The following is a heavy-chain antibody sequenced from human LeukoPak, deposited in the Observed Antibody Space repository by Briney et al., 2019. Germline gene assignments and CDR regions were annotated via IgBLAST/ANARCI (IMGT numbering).Heavy chain of an antibody. CDR2: IYPTDSAT. V-gene: IGHV5-51*01. J-gene: IGHJ4*02. Sequence: GESLKISCKGSGYMFTTYWIGWVRQMPGKGLEWMGIIYPTDSATKYSPSFQGQVTISVDKSSSTAYLRWSSLKASDTAMYYCAGRGYDILTGYYFDYWGQGTLVTVSS. CDR3: AGRGYDILTGYYFDY. D-gene: IGHD3-9*01. CDR1: GYMFTTYW.